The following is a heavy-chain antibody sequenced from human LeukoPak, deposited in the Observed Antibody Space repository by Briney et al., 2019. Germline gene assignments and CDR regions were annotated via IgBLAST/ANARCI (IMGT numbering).Heavy chain of an antibody. J-gene: IGHJ3*02. CDR2: IYYSGST. D-gene: IGHD1-26*01. V-gene: IGHV4-39*07. Sequence: SETLSLTCTVSGGSISSSSYYWGWIRQPPGKGLEWIGSIYYSGSTYYNPSLKSRVTISVDTSKNQFSLKLSSVTAADTAVYYCARRWELLVDAFDIWGQGTMVTVSS. CDR3: ARRWELLVDAFDI. CDR1: GGSISSSSYY.